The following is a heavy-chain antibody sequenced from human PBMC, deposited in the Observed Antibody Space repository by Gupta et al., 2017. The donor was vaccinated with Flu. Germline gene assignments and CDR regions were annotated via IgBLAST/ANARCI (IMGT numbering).Heavy chain of an antibody. CDR2: IWYDGSNK. CDR1: GFTFSSYG. Sequence: QVQLVESGGGVVQPGRSLRLSCAASGFTFSSYGMHWVRPAPGKGLEWVAVIWYDGSNKYYADSVKGRFTISRDNSKNTLYLQMNSLRAEDTAVYYCARDHIDTSIGYFDYWGQGTLVTVSS. J-gene: IGHJ4*02. V-gene: IGHV3-33*01. D-gene: IGHD2-21*01. CDR3: ARDHIDTSIGYFDY.